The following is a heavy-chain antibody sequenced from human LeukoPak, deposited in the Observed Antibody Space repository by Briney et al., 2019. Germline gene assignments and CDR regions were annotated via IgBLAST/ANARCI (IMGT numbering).Heavy chain of an antibody. V-gene: IGHV3-66*01. J-gene: IGHJ3*01. D-gene: IGHD3-16*01. CDR1: GFTVSSNY. CDR3: AKDEGGSLEAPYPALDF. CDR2: IYSGGST. Sequence: GGSLRLSCAASGFTVSSNYMSWVRQAPGKGLEWVSVIYSGGSTYYADSVKGRFTISRDNSKNTLYLQMDSLRPEDTARYYCAKDEGGSLEAPYPALDFWGQGTMVTVSS.